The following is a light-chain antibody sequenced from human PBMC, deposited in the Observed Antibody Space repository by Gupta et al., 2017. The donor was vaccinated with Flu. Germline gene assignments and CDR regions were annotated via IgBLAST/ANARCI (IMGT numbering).Light chain of an antibody. CDR3: QQYNNWPPRVT. V-gene: IGKV3-15*01. CDR2: GAS. CDR1: QSVSSN. Sequence: TLSVSPGERATLSCRASQSVSSNLAWYQQKPGQAPRLLIYGASTRATGIPARFSGSGSGTEFTLTISSLQSEDFAVYYCQQYNNWPPRVTFGQGTKLEIK. J-gene: IGKJ2*01.